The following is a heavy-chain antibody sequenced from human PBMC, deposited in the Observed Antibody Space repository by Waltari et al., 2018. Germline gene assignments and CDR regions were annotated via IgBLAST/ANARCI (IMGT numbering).Heavy chain of an antibody. V-gene: IGHV3-23*01. CDR1: GFTFSSYV. Sequence: EVQLLESGGGLVQSGGSLRLSCVASGFTFSSYVMTWVRQAPGKGLEWVSTITGGGGTTYYADSVKGLFTISRDNSENTMYLQMNSLRGEDTALYYCARNWAGIKQYYFDYWGQGSLVTVSS. D-gene: IGHD6-19*01. J-gene: IGHJ4*02. CDR3: ARNWAGIKQYYFDY. CDR2: ITGGGGTT.